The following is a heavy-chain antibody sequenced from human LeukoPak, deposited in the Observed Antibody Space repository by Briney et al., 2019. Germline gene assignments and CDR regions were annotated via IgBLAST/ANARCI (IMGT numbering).Heavy chain of an antibody. J-gene: IGHJ6*02. Sequence: ASVKVSCKASGYTFTNYGISWVRQAPGQGLEWMGWISADNGNTNYAQNLQGRVTMTTDTSTSTAYMELRSLRSDDTAVYYCARDVTDCSGGSCYGMDVWGQGTTVTVSS. CDR1: GYTFTNYG. V-gene: IGHV1-18*01. D-gene: IGHD2-15*01. CDR2: ISADNGNT. CDR3: ARDVTDCSGGSCYGMDV.